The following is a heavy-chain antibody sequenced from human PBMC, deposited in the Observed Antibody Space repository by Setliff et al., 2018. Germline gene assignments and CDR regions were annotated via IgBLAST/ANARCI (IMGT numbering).Heavy chain of an antibody. J-gene: IGHJ4*02. CDR2: ISYDGSNQ. V-gene: IGHV3-30*07. CDR1: GFTFGSHA. CDR3: ARAKGTTMATQYFDY. D-gene: IGHD3-10*01. Sequence: GGSLRLSCAASGFTFGSHAMHWVRQAPGKGLEWVAVISYDGSNQYYADSAEGRFTISRDNAKNSLYLQLNSLRAEDTAVYYCARAKGTTMATQYFDYWGQGTLVTVSS.